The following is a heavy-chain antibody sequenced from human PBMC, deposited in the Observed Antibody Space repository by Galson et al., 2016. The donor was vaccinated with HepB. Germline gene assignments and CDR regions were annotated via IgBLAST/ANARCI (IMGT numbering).Heavy chain of an antibody. J-gene: IGHJ6*02. CDR2: ISYDGSNK. V-gene: IGHV3-30*18. CDR3: AKASYYDILTGPTYYYYGMDV. D-gene: IGHD3-9*01. CDR1: GFTFSRYG. Sequence: SLRLSCAASGFTFSRYGMHWVRQAPGKGLEWVAVISYDGSNKYYEDSVKGRFTISRDNSKNTLYLQMNSLRAEDTAVYYCAKASYYDILTGPTYYYYGMDVWGQGTTVTVSS.